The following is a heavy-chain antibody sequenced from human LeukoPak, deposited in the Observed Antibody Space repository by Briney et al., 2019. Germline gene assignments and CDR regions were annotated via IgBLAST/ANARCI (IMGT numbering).Heavy chain of an antibody. CDR1: GFTFTNHW. CDR2: ISSSGSTI. CDR3: ARDPRLSP. V-gene: IGHV3-48*01. D-gene: IGHD2-8*01. J-gene: IGHJ5*02. Sequence: PVGSLRLSCVTSGFTFTNHWMSCVRQAPGKGLEWVSYISSSGSTIYYADSVKGRFTISRDNSKNTLYLQMNSLRAEDTAVYYCARDPRLSPWGQGTLVTVSS.